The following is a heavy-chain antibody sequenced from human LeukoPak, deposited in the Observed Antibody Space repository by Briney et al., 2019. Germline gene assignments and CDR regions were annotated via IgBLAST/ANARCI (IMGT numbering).Heavy chain of an antibody. V-gene: IGHV3-48*02. D-gene: IGHD4/OR15-4a*01. CDR2: ISSSTNTI. CDR1: GFTFSSYS. Sequence: TGGSLRLSCAASGFTFSSYSMNWVRQAPGKGLEWVSYISSSTNTIYYADSVKGRFTISRDNAKNSLFLQMNSLRDEDTAVYYCARGGHGANDDAFDIWGQGTMVTVSS. CDR3: ARGGHGANDDAFDI. J-gene: IGHJ3*02.